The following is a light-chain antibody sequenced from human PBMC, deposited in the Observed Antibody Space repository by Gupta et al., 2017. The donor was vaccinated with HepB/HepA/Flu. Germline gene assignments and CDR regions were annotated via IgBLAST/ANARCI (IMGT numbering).Light chain of an antibody. J-gene: IGLJ3*02. Sequence: QSVLTPPPSVSGAPGQRVTISCTGTSSNIGAVYDVHWYQQLPGTAPKLLIYGNINRPSGVPDRFSASKSDTSVSLAITGLQAEDDADYYCQSYDTSLSGWVFGGGTKLTVL. CDR2: GNI. CDR3: QSYDTSLSGWV. CDR1: SSNIGAVYD. V-gene: IGLV1-40*01.